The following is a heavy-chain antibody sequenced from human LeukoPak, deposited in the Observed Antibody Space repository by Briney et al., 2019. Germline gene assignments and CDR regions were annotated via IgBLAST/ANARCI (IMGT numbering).Heavy chain of an antibody. D-gene: IGHD1-7*01. CDR3: AREKDLVTGTTEFDY. V-gene: IGHV1-2*02. Sequence: ASVKVSCKASGYTFSDYYLHWVRQAPGQGLEWMGWINPNSGGTNYAQKFQGRVTMTRDTSISTAYMELSRLRSDDTAVYYCAREKDLVTGTTEFDYWGQGTLVTVSS. J-gene: IGHJ4*02. CDR1: GYTFSDYY. CDR2: INPNSGGT.